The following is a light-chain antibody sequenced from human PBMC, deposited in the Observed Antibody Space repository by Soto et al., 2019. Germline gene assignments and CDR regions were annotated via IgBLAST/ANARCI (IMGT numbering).Light chain of an antibody. V-gene: IGKV4-1*01. Sequence: DIVMTQSPDSLAVSLGERATINCKSSQSVLCTSNNKNYLAWYQQKPGQPPKLLIYWASTRESGVPDRFSGSASGTDFTLTISSLQAEDVAVYYCQQHYSSPLTFGGGTKVEI. CDR3: QQHYSSPLT. CDR2: WAS. J-gene: IGKJ4*01. CDR1: QSVLCTSNNKNY.